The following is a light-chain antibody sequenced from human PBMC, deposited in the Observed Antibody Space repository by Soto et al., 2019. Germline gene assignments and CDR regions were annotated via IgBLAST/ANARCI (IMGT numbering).Light chain of an antibody. CDR2: SKN. CDR3: ASWDDSLDGYV. V-gene: IGLV1-44*01. J-gene: IGLJ1*01. CDR1: NSNIGGNP. Sequence: QSVLTQPSSASGTPGQRVTISCSGSNSNIGGNPVNWFQQLPGTAPKLLIYSKNQRPSGVPDRFSASKSGTSASLAISGLQSDHEADYYCASWDDSLDGYVFGTGTKVTVL.